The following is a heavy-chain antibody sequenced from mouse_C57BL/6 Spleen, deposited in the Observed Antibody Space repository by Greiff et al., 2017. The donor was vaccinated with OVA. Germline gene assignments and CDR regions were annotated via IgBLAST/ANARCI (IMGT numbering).Heavy chain of an antibody. CDR1: GYTFTSYW. D-gene: IGHD1-1*01. J-gene: IGHJ3*02. V-gene: IGHV1-64*01. Sequence: QVHVKQPGAELVKPGASVKLSCKASGYTFTSYWMHWVKQRPGQGLEWIGMIHPNSGSTNYNEKFKSKATLTVDKSSSTAYMQLSSLTSEDSAVYYCASITTGLTWWGQGTLVTVSA. CDR3: ASITTGLTW. CDR2: IHPNSGST.